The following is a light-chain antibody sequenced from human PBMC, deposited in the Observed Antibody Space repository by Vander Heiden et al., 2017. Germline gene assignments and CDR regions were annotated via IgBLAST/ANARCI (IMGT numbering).Light chain of an antibody. J-gene: IGLJ3*02. CDR2: SNN. CDR3: ATGDDSLSGRV. V-gene: IGLV1-47*02. CDR1: SPNIGSNY. Sequence: QSVLTQPPSASGTPGQRVTISRYGSSPNIGSNYVYWYQQHPGPAPKLLIYSNNQRPSGVPGRFSGSKSGTSASLAISGLRSEDESDYYCATGDDSLSGRVFGGGTKLTVL.